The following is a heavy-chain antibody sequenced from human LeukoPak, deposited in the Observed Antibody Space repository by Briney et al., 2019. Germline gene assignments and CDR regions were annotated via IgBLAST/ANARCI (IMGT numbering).Heavy chain of an antibody. J-gene: IGHJ4*02. CDR3: ARPPDYGDPAILDY. D-gene: IGHD4-17*01. Sequence: ASVKVSCKASGYTFTGYYMHWVRQAPGQGLEWMGWINPNSGGTNYAQKFQGRVTMTRDTPISTAYMELSRLRSDDTAVYYCARPPDYGDPAILDYWGQGTLVTVSS. CDR2: INPNSGGT. CDR1: GYTFTGYY. V-gene: IGHV1-2*02.